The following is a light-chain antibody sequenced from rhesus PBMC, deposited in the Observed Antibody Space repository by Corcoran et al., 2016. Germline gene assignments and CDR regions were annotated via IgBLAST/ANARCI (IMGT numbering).Light chain of an antibody. CDR2: GAF. CDR1: QSVSSS. Sequence: EIVLTQSPATPSLSPGERATLSCRASQSVSSSLAWYQPKPQQAPRLLIYGAFTRATGIPDRFSGSGSGTDFTLTISSLEPEDFAVYYCQKYSNWPFTCGPGNKLDIK. CDR3: QKYSNWPFT. V-gene: IGKV3-42*03. J-gene: IGKJ3*01.